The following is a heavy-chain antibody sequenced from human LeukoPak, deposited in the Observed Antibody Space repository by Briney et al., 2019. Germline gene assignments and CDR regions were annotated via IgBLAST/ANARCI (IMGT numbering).Heavy chain of an antibody. CDR2: ISDGGST. J-gene: IGHJ4*02. CDR1: GFTISSNY. CDR3: ARGVFN. D-gene: IGHD3-10*01. V-gene: IGHV3-53*01. Sequence: PGGSLRLSCVVSGFTISSNYMNWVRQAPGKGLDWVSVISDGGSTYYADSVRGRFTISRDNSKNTLFLQMNSLRVEDTAVYYCARGVFNWGQGTLVTVSS.